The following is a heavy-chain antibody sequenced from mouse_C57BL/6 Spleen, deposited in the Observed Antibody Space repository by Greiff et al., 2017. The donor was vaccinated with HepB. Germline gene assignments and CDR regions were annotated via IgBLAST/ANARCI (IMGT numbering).Heavy chain of an antibody. V-gene: IGHV1-64*01. J-gene: IGHJ2*01. CDR3: ARHGSSLFDY. CDR2: IHPNCGST. CDR1: GYTFTSYS. D-gene: IGHD1-1*01. Sequence: QVQLQQPGAELVKPGASVKFSCKSSGYTFTSYSLPWVMQSPGQGLEWIGIIHPNCGSTNYNEKFKSKATLTVDNSSSTAYMQLSSLTSEDSAVYYCARHGSSLFDYWGQGTTLTVSS.